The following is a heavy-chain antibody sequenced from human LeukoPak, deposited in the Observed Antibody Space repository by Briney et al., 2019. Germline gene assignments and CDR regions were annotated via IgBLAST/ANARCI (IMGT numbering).Heavy chain of an antibody. D-gene: IGHD3-10*01. CDR2: IYTSGST. J-gene: IGHJ4*02. V-gene: IGHV4-61*02. CDR3: ARANYYGSGSKYFDY. Sequence: SETLSLTCTVSGGSISSGSYYWRWLRQPAGKGLEWVGRIYTSGSTNYNPSLKSPDTISVDTSKNQCSLKLSSVTAADTAVYYCARANYYGSGSKYFDYWGQGTLVTVSS. CDR1: GGSISSGSYY.